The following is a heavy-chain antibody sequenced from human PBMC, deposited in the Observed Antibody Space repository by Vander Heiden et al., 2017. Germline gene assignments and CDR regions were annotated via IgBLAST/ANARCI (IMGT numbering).Heavy chain of an antibody. CDR2: ISAYNGNT. V-gene: IGHV1-18*01. CDR1: GYTFTSYG. Sequence: VKVSCKASGYTFTSYGISWVRQAPGQGLEWMGWISAYNGNTNYAQKLQGRVTMTTDTSTSTAYMGLRSLGSDDTAVYYCARDHYYGSSGYYSGMDVWGQGTTVTVSS. CDR3: ARDHYYGSSGYYSGMDV. D-gene: IGHD3-22*01. J-gene: IGHJ6*02.